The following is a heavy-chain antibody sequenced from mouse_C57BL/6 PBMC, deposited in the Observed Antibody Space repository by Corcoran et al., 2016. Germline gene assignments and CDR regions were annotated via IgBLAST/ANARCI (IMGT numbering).Heavy chain of an antibody. CDR3: ARYDGSLWYFDV. D-gene: IGHD2-3*01. Sequence: QIQLVQSGPELKKPGETVKISCKASGYTFTTYGMSWVKQAPGKGLKWMGWINTYSGVPTYADDFKGRFAFSLETSASTAYLQINNLKNEDTATYFCARYDGSLWYFDVWGTGTTVTVSS. V-gene: IGHV9-3*01. J-gene: IGHJ1*03. CDR1: GYTFTTYG. CDR2: INTYSGVP.